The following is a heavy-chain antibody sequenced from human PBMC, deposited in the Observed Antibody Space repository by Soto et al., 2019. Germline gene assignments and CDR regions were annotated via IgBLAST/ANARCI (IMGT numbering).Heavy chain of an antibody. J-gene: IGHJ4*02. CDR1: GFTFSSYS. V-gene: IGHV3-21*01. Sequence: LRLSCAASGFTFSSYSMNWVRQAPGKGLEWVSSISSSSSYIYYVDSVKGRFTISRDNAKNSLYLQMNSLRAEDTAVYYCAREKLEYDFWSGYFRDYWGQGTLVTVSS. CDR3: AREKLEYDFWSGYFRDY. CDR2: ISSSSSYI. D-gene: IGHD3-3*01.